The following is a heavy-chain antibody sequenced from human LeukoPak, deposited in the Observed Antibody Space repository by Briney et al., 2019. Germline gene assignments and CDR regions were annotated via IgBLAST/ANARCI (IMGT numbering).Heavy chain of an antibody. CDR1: GYTFTGYY. J-gene: IGHJ6*02. Sequence: ASVKVSCKASGYTFTGYYMHWVRQAPGQGLEWMGWINPNSGGTNYAQKFQGWVTMTRDTSINTAYMELSRLRSDDTAVYYCAREGIAVAGDPDDNYYGMDVWGQGTTVTVSS. CDR3: AREGIAVAGDPDDNYYGMDV. D-gene: IGHD6-19*01. CDR2: INPNSGGT. V-gene: IGHV1-2*04.